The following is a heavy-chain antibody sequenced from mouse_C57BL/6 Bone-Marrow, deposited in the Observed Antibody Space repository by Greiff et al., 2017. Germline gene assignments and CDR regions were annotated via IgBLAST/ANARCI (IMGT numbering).Heavy chain of an antibody. CDR1: GYTFTDYY. D-gene: IGHD2-2*01. Sequence: EVQLQQSGPELVKPGASVKISCKASGYTFTDYYMNWVKQSHGKSLEWIGDINPNNGGTSYNQKFKGKATLTVDKSSSTAYMGLRSLASEDSAVYCCASSVGYLFYCAMDYWGQGTSVTVSS. V-gene: IGHV1-26*01. CDR3: ASSVGYLFYCAMDY. CDR2: INPNNGGT. J-gene: IGHJ4*01.